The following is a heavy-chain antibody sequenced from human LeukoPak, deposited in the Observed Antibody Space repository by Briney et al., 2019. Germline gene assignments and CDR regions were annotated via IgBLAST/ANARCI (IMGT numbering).Heavy chain of an antibody. J-gene: IGHJ4*02. CDR1: GFTFSSYS. V-gene: IGHV3-21*01. Sequence: GGSLRLSCAASGFTFSSYSMNWVRQAPGKGLEWVSSISSSSNYIYYADSVKGRFTISGDNAKNSLYLQMNSLRAEDMAVYYCAGGGLEGVDYWGQGTLVTVSS. CDR2: ISSSSNYI. D-gene: IGHD3-16*01. CDR3: AGGGLEGVDY.